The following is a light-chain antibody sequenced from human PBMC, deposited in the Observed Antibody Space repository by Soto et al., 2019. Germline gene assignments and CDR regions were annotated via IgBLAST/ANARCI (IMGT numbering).Light chain of an antibody. J-gene: IGLJ2*01. V-gene: IGLV2-8*01. CDR3: SSYSGTYSNVI. Sequence: QSALTQPPSASGSPGQSVTISCAGTYNDVGDYNYVSWYQQHPGKVPKLLTYGVTERPSGVPGRFSGSKSGHTASLTVSDLQPADEAVYYCSSYSGTYSNVIFGGGTKLIVL. CDR1: YNDVGDYNY. CDR2: GVT.